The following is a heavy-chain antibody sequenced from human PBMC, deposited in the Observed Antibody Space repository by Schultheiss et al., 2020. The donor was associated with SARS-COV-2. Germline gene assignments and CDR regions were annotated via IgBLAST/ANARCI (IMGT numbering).Heavy chain of an antibody. J-gene: IGHJ5*02. D-gene: IGHD3-3*01. V-gene: IGHV4-39*01. CDR3: AVAHYDFWSGYLAP. Sequence: SQTLSLTCTVSGGSISSYYWGWIRQPPGKGLEWIGSIYYSGSTYYNPSLKSRVTISVDTSKNQFSLKLSSVTAADTAVYYCAVAHYDFWSGYLAPWGQGTLVTVSS. CDR2: IYYSGST. CDR1: GGSISSYY.